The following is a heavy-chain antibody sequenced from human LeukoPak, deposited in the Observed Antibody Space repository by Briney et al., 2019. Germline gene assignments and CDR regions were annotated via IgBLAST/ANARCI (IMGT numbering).Heavy chain of an antibody. CDR2: IYHSGST. CDR3: AGSPIGYGMDV. V-gene: IGHV4-4*02. CDR1: GGSISNENW. Sequence: SETLSLTCAVSGGSISNENWWGWVRQPPGKGLEWIGEIYHSGSTNYIPSLKSRVAISVDKSKNQFSLKLTSVTAADTAVYYCAGSPIGYGMDVWGQGTTVTVSS. J-gene: IGHJ6*02.